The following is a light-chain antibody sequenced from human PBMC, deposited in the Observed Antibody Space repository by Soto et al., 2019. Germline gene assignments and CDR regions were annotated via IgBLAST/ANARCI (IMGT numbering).Light chain of an antibody. CDR2: KAS. V-gene: IGKV1-5*03. Sequence: DIQMTQYPFTLSASVGDRVTITCRASQSISRWLAWYQQKPGKAPKLLIYKASTLESGVPPSLSGSGSGTEFTLTISSMKPDDFATYYCQQHNTYSTFGQGTKVDI. CDR1: QSISRW. J-gene: IGKJ1*01. CDR3: QQHNTYST.